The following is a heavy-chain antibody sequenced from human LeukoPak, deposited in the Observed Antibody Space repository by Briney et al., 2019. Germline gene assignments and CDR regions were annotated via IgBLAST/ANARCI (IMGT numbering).Heavy chain of an antibody. Sequence: GGSLRLSCAASGFTFDDYAMHWVRRAPGKGLGWVSGISWNSGSIGYADSVKGRFTISRDNSKNTLYLQMNSLRAEDTAVYYCATGKSYDFWSGYYFDYWGQGTLVTVSS. CDR1: GFTFDDYA. D-gene: IGHD3-3*01. V-gene: IGHV3-9*01. CDR2: ISWNSGSI. J-gene: IGHJ4*02. CDR3: ATGKSYDFWSGYYFDY.